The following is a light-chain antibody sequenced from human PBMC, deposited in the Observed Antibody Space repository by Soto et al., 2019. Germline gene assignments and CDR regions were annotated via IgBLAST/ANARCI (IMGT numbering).Light chain of an antibody. CDR2: DVS. J-gene: IGKJ5*01. CDR3: QQLETSPLP. V-gene: IGKV1-13*02. Sequence: AIQVTQSPSSLSASVGDTVTITCRASQGISSAFAWYQQKPGKVPRLLIYDVSNLQSGVPSRFSGSGSGTDFTLTISRLQPEDVATYYCQQLETSPLPFGQGTRLEVK. CDR1: QGISSA.